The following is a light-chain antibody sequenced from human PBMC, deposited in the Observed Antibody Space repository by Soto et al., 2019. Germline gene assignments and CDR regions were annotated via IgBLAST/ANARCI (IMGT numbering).Light chain of an antibody. CDR2: AAS. CDR3: QQLFDSPIT. V-gene: IGKV1-9*01. CDR1: QVISTS. J-gene: IGKJ5*01. Sequence: DIQLTQAPSFLSASAGDRVTIPCRASQVISTSLAWYQVKPGKAPKLLIYAASTLESGVPSRFSATVSGTEFSLTITSLQPEDFATYYCQQLFDSPITFGQGTRLEIK.